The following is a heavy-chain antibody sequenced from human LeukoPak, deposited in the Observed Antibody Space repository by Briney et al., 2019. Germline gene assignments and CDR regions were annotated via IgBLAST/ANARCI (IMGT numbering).Heavy chain of an antibody. J-gene: IGHJ4*02. CDR2: ISSSGSSA. V-gene: IGHV3-23*01. D-gene: IGHD1-1*01. Sequence: GGSLRLSCAASGFTFRSFGMSWVRQAPGKGLAWVSGISSSGSSAYYAEFVKGRFTIYRDNSRNTMLLQMNSLRADDTALYYCAKGHPSYNWHFIDYWGQGTLVTVSS. CDR3: AKGHPSYNWHFIDY. CDR1: GFTFRSFG.